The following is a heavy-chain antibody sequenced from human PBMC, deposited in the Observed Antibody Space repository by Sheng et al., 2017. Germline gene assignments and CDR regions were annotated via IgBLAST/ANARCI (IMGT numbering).Heavy chain of an antibody. V-gene: IGHV1-18*01. CDR2: ISAYNGNT. J-gene: IGHJ6*03. Sequence: QVQLVQSGAEVKKPGASVKVSCKASGYTFTSYGISWVRQAPGQGLEWMGWISAYNGNTNYAQKLQGRVTMTTDTSTSTAYMELRSLRSDDTAVYYCARVCFGAIKPYYYYYMDVWGQGTTVTVSS. D-gene: IGHD3-16*01. CDR1: GYTFTSYG. CDR3: ARVCFGAIKPYYYYYMDV.